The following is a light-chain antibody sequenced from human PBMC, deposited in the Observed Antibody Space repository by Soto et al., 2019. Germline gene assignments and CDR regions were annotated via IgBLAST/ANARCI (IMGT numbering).Light chain of an antibody. V-gene: IGKV4-1*01. CDR3: QQYYSTPSG. CDR1: QSVLYSSNNKNY. CDR2: WAS. Sequence: DIVMTQSPDSLAVSLGERATINCKSSQSVLYSSNNKNYLAWYQQKPGQPPKLLIYWASTQESGVPDRFSGSGSGTDFTLTISSLQAEDVAVYYCQQYYSTPSGFGGGTKVDIK. J-gene: IGKJ4*01.